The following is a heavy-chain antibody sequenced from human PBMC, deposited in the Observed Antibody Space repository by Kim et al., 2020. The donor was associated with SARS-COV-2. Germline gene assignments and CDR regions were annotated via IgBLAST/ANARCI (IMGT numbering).Heavy chain of an antibody. CDR3: ARGETGDRILGFAY. V-gene: IGHV6-1*01. D-gene: IGHD7-27*01. J-gene: IGHJ4*02. Sequence: AVSVKGGITINPDTSKNQFALQLNSVTTEDTAVYYCARGETGDRILGFAYWGQGTLVTVSS.